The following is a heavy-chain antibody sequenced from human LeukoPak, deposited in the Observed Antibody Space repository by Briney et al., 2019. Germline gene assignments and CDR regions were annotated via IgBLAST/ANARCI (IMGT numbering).Heavy chain of an antibody. V-gene: IGHV4-59*01. J-gene: IGHJ4*02. CDR2: IYYTGST. CDR3: ARLQSYGNFLDDY. CDR1: GVSISTSY. Sequence: SETLSLTCTVSGVSISTSYWSWIRQPPGKGLEWIGYIYYTGSTTYNPSLKSRITMSVDTSKSQFSLKLSSVTAADTAVYYCARLQSYGNFLDDYWGQGTLVTVPS. D-gene: IGHD4-11*01.